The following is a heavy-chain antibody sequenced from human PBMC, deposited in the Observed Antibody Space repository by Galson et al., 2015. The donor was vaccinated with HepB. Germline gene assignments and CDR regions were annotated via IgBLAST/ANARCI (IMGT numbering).Heavy chain of an antibody. CDR1: GYSFTSYW. CDR2: IDPSDSYT. Sequence: QSGAEVKKPGESLRISCKGSGYSFTSYWISWVRQMPGKGLEWMGRIDPSDSYTNYSPSFQGHVTISADKSISTAYLQWSSLKASDTAMYYCASDVITMVRGVIDGRPWGQGTLVTVSS. V-gene: IGHV5-10-1*01. CDR3: ASDVITMVRGVIDGRP. J-gene: IGHJ5*02. D-gene: IGHD3-10*01.